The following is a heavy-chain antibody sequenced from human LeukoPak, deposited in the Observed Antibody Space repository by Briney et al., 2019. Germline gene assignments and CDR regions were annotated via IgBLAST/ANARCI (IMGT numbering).Heavy chain of an antibody. CDR3: ARVSTYFGVVTDFDY. V-gene: IGHV1-8*01. CDR1: GYTFTSYD. J-gene: IGHJ4*02. CDR2: MNPNSGNT. D-gene: IGHD3-3*01. Sequence: ASVKVSCKASGYTFTSYDINWVRQATGQGLEWMGWMNPNSGNTGYAQKFQGRVTMTRNTSISTAYMELSSLRSEDTAVYYCARVSTYFGVVTDFDYWAREPWSPSPQ.